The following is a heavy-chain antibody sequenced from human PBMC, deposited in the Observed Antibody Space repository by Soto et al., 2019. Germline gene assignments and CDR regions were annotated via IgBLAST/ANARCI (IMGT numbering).Heavy chain of an antibody. J-gene: IGHJ5*02. CDR1: GGSFSGYY. CDR3: ARGRFVYSWFDP. CDR2: INHSGST. Sequence: QVQLQQWGAGLLKPSETLSLTCAVYGGSFSGYYWSWIRQPPGKGLEWIGEINHSGSTNYNPSRKSRVTISVDTSQNQFSLKLSSVTAADTAVYYCARGRFVYSWFDPWGQGTLVTVSS. V-gene: IGHV4-34*01. D-gene: IGHD2-15*01.